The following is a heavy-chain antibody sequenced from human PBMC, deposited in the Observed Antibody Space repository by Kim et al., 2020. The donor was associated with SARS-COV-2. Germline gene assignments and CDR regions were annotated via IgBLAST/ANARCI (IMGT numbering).Heavy chain of an antibody. V-gene: IGHV3-13*04. CDR1: GFTFGGHD. CDR3: ARGIHQWLGVDV. CDR2: IGTAGET. J-gene: IGHJ6*02. D-gene: IGHD5-18*01. Sequence: GGSLRLSCAASGFTFGGHDMHWVRQGSGKGLEWVSAIGTAGETFYSGSVKGRFIISRENGRNSSFLQMDSLKVGDTAVYYCARGIHQWLGVDVWGQGTTVTVSS.